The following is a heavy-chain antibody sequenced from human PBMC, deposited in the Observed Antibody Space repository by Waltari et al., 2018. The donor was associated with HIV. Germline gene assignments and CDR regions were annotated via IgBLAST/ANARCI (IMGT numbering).Heavy chain of an antibody. CDR3: ARSIIVVVAATTDAFDI. Sequence: QVQLVQSGAEVKKPGASVKVSCKASGYTFTGYYMHWVRQAPGQGLEWMGWINPNSVGTNYAQKFQGRVTMTRDTSISTAYMELSRLRSDDTAVYYCARSIIVVVAATTDAFDIWGQGTMVTVSS. J-gene: IGHJ3*02. CDR2: INPNSVGT. CDR1: GYTFTGYY. V-gene: IGHV1-2*02. D-gene: IGHD2-15*01.